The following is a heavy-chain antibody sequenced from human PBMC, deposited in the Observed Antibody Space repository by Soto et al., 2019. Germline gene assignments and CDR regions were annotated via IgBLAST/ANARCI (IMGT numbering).Heavy chain of an antibody. J-gene: IGHJ5*02. D-gene: IGHD6-13*01. CDR2: IFSNDEK. Sequence: QVTVKESGPVLVKPTETLTLTCTVSGFSLSNAGLGVSWIRQPPGKALEWLAHIFSNDEKSYSTSLKSRLTTSNATSKSQVVLTITNMDPVDTATYYCASTYSTSWYWFDPWGQGTLVTVSS. V-gene: IGHV2-26*04. CDR1: GFSLSNAGLG. CDR3: ASTYSTSWYWFDP.